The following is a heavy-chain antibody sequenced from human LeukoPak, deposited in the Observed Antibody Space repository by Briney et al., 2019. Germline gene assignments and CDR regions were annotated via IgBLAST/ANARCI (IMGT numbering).Heavy chain of an antibody. J-gene: IGHJ6*02. Sequence: GGSLRLSCAASGFTFSSYSMNWVRQAPGKGLEWVSSISSSSSYIYYADSVKGRFTISRDNAKNSLYLQMNSLRAEDTAVYCCARDILWFGESIYYYYGMDVWGQGTTVTVSS. CDR2: ISSSSSYI. D-gene: IGHD3-10*01. V-gene: IGHV3-21*01. CDR3: ARDILWFGESIYYYYGMDV. CDR1: GFTFSSYS.